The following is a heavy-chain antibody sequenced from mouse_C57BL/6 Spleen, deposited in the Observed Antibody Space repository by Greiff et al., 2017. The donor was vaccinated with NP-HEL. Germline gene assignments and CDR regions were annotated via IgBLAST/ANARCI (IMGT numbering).Heavy chain of an antibody. D-gene: IGHD4-1*02. CDR3: ARDNWDLYFDY. Sequence: ESGPGLVKPSQSLSLTCSVTGYSITSGYYWNWIRQFPGNKLEWMGYISYDGSNNYNPSLKNRISITRDTSKNQFFLKLNSVTTEDTATYYCARDNWDLYFDYWGQGTTPTVSS. CDR1: GYSITSGYY. J-gene: IGHJ2*01. CDR2: ISYDGSN. V-gene: IGHV3-6*01.